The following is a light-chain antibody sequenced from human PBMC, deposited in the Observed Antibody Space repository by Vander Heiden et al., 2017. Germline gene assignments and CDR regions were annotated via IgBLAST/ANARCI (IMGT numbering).Light chain of an antibody. V-gene: IGKV1-39*01. J-gene: IGKJ1*01. CDR2: AAS. CDR3: QQSYSTPWT. CDR1: PSLSSY. Sequence: DLPIPPSPSSLSASVGDRVTTTCRASPSLSSYLNWYQQKPGKAPKLLIYAASSLQSGVPSRFSGSGSGTDFTLTISSLQPEDFATYYCQQSYSTPWTFGQGTKVEIK.